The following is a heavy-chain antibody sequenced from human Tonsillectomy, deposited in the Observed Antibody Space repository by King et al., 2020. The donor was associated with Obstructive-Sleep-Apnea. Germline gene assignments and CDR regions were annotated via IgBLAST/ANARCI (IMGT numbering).Heavy chain of an antibody. CDR3: ARSFSYTLYGMDV. J-gene: IGHJ6*02. CDR2: SNGGNGNT. Sequence: QLVQSGVEVKKPGASVKVSCTSSGYSFTTYSLHWVRQAPGQRLEWMGWSNGGNGNTKYSPKFQGRVTITRDTSASRAYMELSSLRFEDTAVYYCARSFSYTLYGMDVWGQGTAVTVSS. CDR1: GYSFTTYS. V-gene: IGHV1-3*01. D-gene: IGHD3-16*02.